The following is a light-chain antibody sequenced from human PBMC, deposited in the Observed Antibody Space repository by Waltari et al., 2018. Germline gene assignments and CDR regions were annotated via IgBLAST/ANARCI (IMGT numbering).Light chain of an antibody. CDR3: CSYVGLGIYV. V-gene: IGLV2-23*02. Sequence: QSGLTQPASVSGSPGQSITISCTGTSSDVGNYNLVSWYQQYPGKAPQLMVYEVTKRASGVCDRFAGSKAGNTASLTIHGLQSEDEADYYCCSYVGLGIYVFGSGTKVTVL. CDR1: SSDVGNYNL. CDR2: EVT. J-gene: IGLJ1*01.